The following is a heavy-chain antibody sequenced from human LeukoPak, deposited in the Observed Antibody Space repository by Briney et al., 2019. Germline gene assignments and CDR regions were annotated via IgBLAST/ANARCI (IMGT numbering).Heavy chain of an antibody. CDR2: IYYSENT. CDR3: ARHRWGSVSGGGWSPFDY. V-gene: IGHV4-30-4*01. Sequence: SQTLTLTCTVSGDSISDGVYYWNWIRQSPGKGLEWIGYIYYSENTYYNPSLKSRVTISVDTSKNQFSLKLSSVTAADTAVYYCARHRWGSVSGGGWSPFDYWGQGTLVTVSS. CDR1: GDSISDGVYY. J-gene: IGHJ4*02. D-gene: IGHD6-19*01.